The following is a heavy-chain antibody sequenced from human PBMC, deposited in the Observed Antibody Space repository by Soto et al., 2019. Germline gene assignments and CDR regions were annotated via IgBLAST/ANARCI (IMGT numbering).Heavy chain of an antibody. CDR3: ARRERAAGTDWWFDP. D-gene: IGHD6-13*01. J-gene: IGHJ5*02. Sequence: QLQLQESGPGLVKPSETLSLTCTVSGGSISSSSLHWGLIRQPPGKGLEWIGSTYYSGSTYYSPSLKSRVTISADTSKNQFSLKLSSVTAADTAVYYCARRERAAGTDWWFDPWGHGTLVTVSS. CDR2: TYYSGST. CDR1: GGSISSSSLH. V-gene: IGHV4-39*01.